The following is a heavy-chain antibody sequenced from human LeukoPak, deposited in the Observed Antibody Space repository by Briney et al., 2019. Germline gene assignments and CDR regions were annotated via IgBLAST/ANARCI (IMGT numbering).Heavy chain of an antibody. J-gene: IGHJ6*02. CDR1: GFTFSSYA. CDR2: ISYDGSNK. Sequence: PGGSLRLSCAASGFTFSSYAMHWVRQAPGKGLEWVAVISYDGSNKYYADSVKGRFTISRDNSKNTLYLQMNSLRAEDTAVYYCARDLLWPYYYDSSGYYGMDVWGQGTTVTVSS. V-gene: IGHV3-30*04. CDR3: ARDLLWPYYYDSSGYYGMDV. D-gene: IGHD3-22*01.